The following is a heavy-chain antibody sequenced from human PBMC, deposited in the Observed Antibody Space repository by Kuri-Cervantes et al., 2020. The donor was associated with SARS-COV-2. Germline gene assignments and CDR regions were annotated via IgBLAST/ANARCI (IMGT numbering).Heavy chain of an antibody. CDR1: GFTFSNAW. CDR3: TRDFVVVPAAFFDY. D-gene: IGHD2-2*01. CDR2: IKSNTDGGTT. V-gene: IGHV3-15*01. Sequence: GGSLRLSCSASGFTFSNAWMSWVRQAPGKGLEWCGRIKSNTDGGTTDYAAPVKGRFTISRDNSKNTPYLQMNSLKTEDTAVYYCTRDFVVVPAAFFDYWGQGTLVTVSS. J-gene: IGHJ4*02.